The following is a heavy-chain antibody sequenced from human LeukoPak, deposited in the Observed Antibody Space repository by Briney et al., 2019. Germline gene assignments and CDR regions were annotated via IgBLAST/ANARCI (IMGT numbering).Heavy chain of an antibody. Sequence: GGSLRLSCAASGFTFSSYWMNRVRQAPGKGLEWVSYISSSSSTIYYADSVEGRFTISRDNAKNSLYLQMNSLRAEDTAVYYCARGRPSRRGSFVFDYWGQGTLVTVSS. D-gene: IGHD2-15*01. CDR3: ARGRPSRRGSFVFDY. V-gene: IGHV3-48*01. CDR1: GFTFSSYW. CDR2: ISSSSSTI. J-gene: IGHJ4*02.